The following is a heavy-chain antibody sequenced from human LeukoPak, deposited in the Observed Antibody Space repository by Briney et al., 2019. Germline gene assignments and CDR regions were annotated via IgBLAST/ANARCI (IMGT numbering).Heavy chain of an antibody. D-gene: IGHD5-24*01. CDR2: INHSGST. CDR1: GGSFSGYY. V-gene: IGHV4-34*01. J-gene: IGHJ4*02. Sequence: SETLSLTCAVYGGSFSGYYWSWIRQPPGEGLEWIGEINHSGSTNYSPSLKSRVTISVDTSKNQFSLKLSSVTAADTAVYYCARIFWEMATIDYWGQGTLVTVSS. CDR3: ARIFWEMATIDY.